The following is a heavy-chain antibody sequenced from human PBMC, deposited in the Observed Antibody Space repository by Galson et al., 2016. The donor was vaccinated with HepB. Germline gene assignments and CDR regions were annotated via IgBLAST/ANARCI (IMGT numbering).Heavy chain of an antibody. J-gene: IGHJ4*02. D-gene: IGHD1-26*01. Sequence: SETLSLTCTVSGASISSYSRSWIRQSPGKGLEWIGFYHYSGNTNYNASLKSRVTISFDTSKNQFSLKLRSVTAADTAVYYCAKDNSGSYIDYWGQGILVTVSS. V-gene: IGHV4-59*12. CDR1: GASISSYS. CDR2: YHYSGNT. CDR3: AKDNSGSYIDY.